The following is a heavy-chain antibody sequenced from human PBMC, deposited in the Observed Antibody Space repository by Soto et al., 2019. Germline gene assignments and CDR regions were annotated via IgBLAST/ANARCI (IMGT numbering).Heavy chain of an antibody. CDR1: GFTFSTYA. Sequence: GGSLRLSCAASGFTFSTYAMTWVRHAPGKGLESVSGISDNGGRTYYADSVKGRFTISRDNSKNTLYLQMNSLRAEDTAIYYCARDLHSSMDEGSAHWGQGTLVTVPS. J-gene: IGHJ4*02. D-gene: IGHD3-10*01. V-gene: IGHV3-23*01. CDR2: ISDNGGRT. CDR3: ARDLHSSMDEGSAH.